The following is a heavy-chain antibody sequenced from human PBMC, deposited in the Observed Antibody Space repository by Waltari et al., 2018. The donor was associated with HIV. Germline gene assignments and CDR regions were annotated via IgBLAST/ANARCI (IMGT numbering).Heavy chain of an antibody. CDR1: GFTFSSYS. V-gene: IGHV3-48*04. CDR3: ARDRDDSSGYYAY. D-gene: IGHD3-22*01. Sequence: EVQLVESGGGLVQPGGSLRLSCAASGFTFSSYSMNWVRQAPGKGLEWVSYISSSSSTIYYADSVKGRFTISRDNAKNSLYLQMNSLRAEDTAVYYCARDRDDSSGYYAYWGQGTLVTVSS. J-gene: IGHJ4*02. CDR2: ISSSSSTI.